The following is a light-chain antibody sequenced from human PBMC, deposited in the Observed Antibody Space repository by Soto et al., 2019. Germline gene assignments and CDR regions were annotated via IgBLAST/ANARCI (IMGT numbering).Light chain of an antibody. V-gene: IGKV1-12*01. CDR2: AAS. CDR1: QSVSSN. Sequence: MTQSPATLSVSPGERATLSCRASQSVSSNLAWYQQKPGKAPNLLIYAASSLHSGVPSRFSGSGSGTDFTLTISSLQPEDFATYYCQQANSFPLTFGGGTKVDI. CDR3: QQANSFPLT. J-gene: IGKJ4*01.